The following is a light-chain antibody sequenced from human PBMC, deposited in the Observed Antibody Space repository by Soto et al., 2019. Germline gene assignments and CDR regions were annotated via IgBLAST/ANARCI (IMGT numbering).Light chain of an antibody. J-gene: IGKJ5*01. CDR2: DAS. V-gene: IGKV1-33*01. CDR3: QQYDNLPSIT. Sequence: DIQMTQSPSSLSASVGDRVTITCQASQDISNYLNWYQQKPGKAPKLLIYDASNLDTGVPSRFSGSRSGTDFTFTISNLQPEDIATYYCQQYDNLPSITFGQGTRLEIK. CDR1: QDISNY.